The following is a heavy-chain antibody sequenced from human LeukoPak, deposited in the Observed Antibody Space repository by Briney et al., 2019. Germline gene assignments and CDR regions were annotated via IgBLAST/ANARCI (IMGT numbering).Heavy chain of an antibody. CDR2: IYYSGST. CDR1: GGSISSYY. CDR3: ARAPPAVDY. J-gene: IGHJ4*02. V-gene: IGHV4-59*08. Sequence: SETLSLTCTVSGGSISSYYWSWIRQPPGKGLEWIGYIYYSGSTNYNPSLKSRVTISVDTSKNQFSLKLSSVTAADTAVYYCARAPPAVDYWGQGTLVTVSS.